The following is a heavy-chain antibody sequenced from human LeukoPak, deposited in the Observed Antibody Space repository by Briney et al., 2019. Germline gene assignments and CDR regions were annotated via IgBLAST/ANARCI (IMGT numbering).Heavy chain of an antibody. V-gene: IGHV4-39*01. CDR3: ARRYCSGGSCYSASDY. CDR1: GGSISSSSAY. D-gene: IGHD2-15*01. J-gene: IGHJ4*02. Sequence: SETLSLTCTVSGGSISSSSAYWGWIRQPPGKGLEWIGSIYYSKNTYYNPSLKSRVTISADTSKNQFSLTLGSVTAADTAVYYCARRYCSGGSCYSASDYWGQGTLVTVSS. CDR2: IYYSKNT.